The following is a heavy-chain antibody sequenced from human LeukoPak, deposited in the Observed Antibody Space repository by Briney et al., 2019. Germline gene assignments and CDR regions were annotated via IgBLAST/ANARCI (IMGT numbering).Heavy chain of an antibody. J-gene: IGHJ4*02. V-gene: IGHV1-18*01. CDR3: ARGREIGYYFDY. CDR1: GYTFTSYG. Sequence: ASVKVFCKASGYTFTSYGISWVRQAPGQGLEWMGWISAYNGNTNYAQKFQGRVTMTRDTSISTAYMELSRLRSDDTAVYYCARGREIGYYFDYWGQGTLVTVSS. CDR2: ISAYNGNT. D-gene: IGHD1-26*01.